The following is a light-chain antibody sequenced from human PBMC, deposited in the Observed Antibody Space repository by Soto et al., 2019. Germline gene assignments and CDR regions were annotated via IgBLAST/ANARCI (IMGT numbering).Light chain of an antibody. J-gene: IGKJ1*01. Sequence: EIVMTQSPATLTVSPGEGATLSCRASQSVSSNLAWYQQKPGQAPRLLIYGASTRATGIPARFSGSGSGTDFTLTISRLEPEDFAVYYCQQYGSSPWTFGQGTKV. CDR2: GAS. V-gene: IGKV3-15*01. CDR1: QSVSSN. CDR3: QQYGSSPWT.